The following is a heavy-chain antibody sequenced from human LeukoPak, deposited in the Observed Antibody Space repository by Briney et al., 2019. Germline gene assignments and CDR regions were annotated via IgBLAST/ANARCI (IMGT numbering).Heavy chain of an antibody. V-gene: IGHV3-74*01. CDR3: ARDHYRRNDH. CDR2: INSDGSST. D-gene: IGHD1-26*01. Sequence: GGSLRLSCAASGFTFSSYWMHWVRQAPGKGLVWVSRINSDGSSTSYADSVKDRFTISRDNAKNSVYLQMNSLRDEDTAVYYCARDHYRRNDHWGQGTLVTVSS. CDR1: GFTFSSYW. J-gene: IGHJ4*02.